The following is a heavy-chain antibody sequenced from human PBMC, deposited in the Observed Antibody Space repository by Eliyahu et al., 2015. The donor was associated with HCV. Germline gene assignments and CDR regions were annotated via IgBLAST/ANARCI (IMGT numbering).Heavy chain of an antibody. J-gene: IGHJ6*02. CDR2: ISAYNGNT. CDR1: GYTFTSYG. V-gene: IGHV1-18*01. D-gene: IGHD3-10*01. Sequence: QVQLVQSGAEVKKPGASVKVSCKASGYTFTSYGISWVRQAPGQGLEWMGWISAYNGNTNYAQKLQGRVTMTTDTSTSTAYMELRSLRSDDTAVYYCARDEALWFGKKNRGYYYYGMDVWGQRTTVTVSS. CDR3: ARDEALWFGKKNRGYYYYGMDV.